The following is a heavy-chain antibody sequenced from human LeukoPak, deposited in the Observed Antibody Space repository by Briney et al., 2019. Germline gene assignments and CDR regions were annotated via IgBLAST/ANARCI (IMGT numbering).Heavy chain of an antibody. J-gene: IGHJ4*02. Sequence: GGSLRLSCAASGFTVSSNYMSWVRQAPGKGLEWVSVIYSGGSTYYADSVKGRFTISRDNSKNTLYLQVNSLRAEDTAVYYCAKDGRGPVVRLVTDFDYWGQGTLVTVSS. CDR1: GFTVSSNY. D-gene: IGHD3-10*01. CDR2: IYSGGST. CDR3: AKDGRGPVVRLVTDFDY. V-gene: IGHV3-53*01.